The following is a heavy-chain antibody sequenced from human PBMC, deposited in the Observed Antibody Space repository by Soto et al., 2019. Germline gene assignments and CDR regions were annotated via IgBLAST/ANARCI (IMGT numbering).Heavy chain of an antibody. CDR1: GGSFSGYY. J-gene: IGHJ6*02. D-gene: IGHD3-10*01. CDR3: ARGLPGGSGVRGVISYMGYYGMDV. V-gene: IGHV4-34*01. CDR2: INHSGST. Sequence: PSETLSLTCAGYGGSFSGYYWSWIRQPPGKGLEWIGEINHSGSTNYNPSLKSRVTISVDTSKNQFSLKLSSVTAADTAVYYCARGLPGGSGVRGVISYMGYYGMDVWGQGTTVTVSS.